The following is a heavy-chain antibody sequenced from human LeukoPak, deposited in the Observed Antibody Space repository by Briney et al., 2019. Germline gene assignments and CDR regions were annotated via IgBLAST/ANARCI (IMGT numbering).Heavy chain of an antibody. CDR1: GFTFGDYA. J-gene: IGHJ4*02. Sequence: GGSLRLSCTASGFTFGDYAMSWVRQAPGKGLEWVSSIGGSGGIIYYADSVKGRFTISRDNSKNTLYLQMNSLRAEDTAVYYCARGKRWEHPFDYWGQGTLVTVSS. CDR3: ARGKRWEHPFDY. V-gene: IGHV3-23*01. CDR2: IGGSGGII. D-gene: IGHD1-26*01.